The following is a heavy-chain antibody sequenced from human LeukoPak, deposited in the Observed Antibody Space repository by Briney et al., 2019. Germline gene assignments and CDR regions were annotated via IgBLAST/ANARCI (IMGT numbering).Heavy chain of an antibody. CDR2: IYSGGST. J-gene: IGHJ4*02. CDR3: AKGRRGYSYFFDY. V-gene: IGHV3-66*02. Sequence: QTGGSLRLSCAASGFTVSSNYMSWVRQAPGKGLEWVSVIYSGGSTYYADSVKGRFTISRDNSKNTLYLQMNSLRAEDTAVYYCAKGRRGYSYFFDYWGQGTLVTVSS. CDR1: GFTVSSNY. D-gene: IGHD5-18*01.